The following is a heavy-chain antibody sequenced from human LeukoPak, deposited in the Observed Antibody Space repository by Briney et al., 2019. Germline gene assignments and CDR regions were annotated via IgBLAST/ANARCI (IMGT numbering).Heavy chain of an antibody. J-gene: IGHJ3*02. V-gene: IGHV3-21*01. CDR3: ASYLRGGGFWSGYHVEGAFDI. CDR2: ISSSSSYI. CDR1: GFTISSYS. D-gene: IGHD3-3*01. Sequence: GGSLRLSCAASGFTISSYSMNWVRQAPGKGLEWVSSISSSSSYIYYADSVKGRFTISRDNAKNSLYLQMNSLRAEDTAVYYCASYLRGGGFWSGYHVEGAFDIWGQGTMVTVSS.